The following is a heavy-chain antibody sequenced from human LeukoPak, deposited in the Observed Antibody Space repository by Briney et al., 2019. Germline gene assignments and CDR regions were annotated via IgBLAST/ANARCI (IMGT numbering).Heavy chain of an antibody. V-gene: IGHV3-9*01. CDR1: GFTFDDYA. D-gene: IGHD5-18*01. CDR2: TSWNSGRI. Sequence: GGSLRLSCAASGFTFDDYAMHWVRQAPGKGLEWVSGTSWNSGRIGYVDCVKGRFTISRDNAKNSLYLQMNSLRAEDTALYYCAKAFPVDTAAFDIWGQGTMVTVSS. J-gene: IGHJ3*02. CDR3: AKAFPVDTAAFDI.